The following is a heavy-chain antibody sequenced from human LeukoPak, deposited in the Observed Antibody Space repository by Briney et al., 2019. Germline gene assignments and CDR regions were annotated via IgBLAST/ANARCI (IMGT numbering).Heavy chain of an antibody. CDR2: TYYRFTWYN. V-gene: IGHV6-1*01. CDR3: ARRLTQYDCFDP. Sequence: SQTLSLTCAISGDSVSSNSVTWNWIRQSPSRGLEWLGRTYYRFTWYNDYAVSVRGRITVNPDTSKNQFSLHLNSMTPEDTAVYYCARRLTQYDCFDPWGQGILVTVSS. CDR1: GDSVSSNSVT. J-gene: IGHJ5*02. D-gene: IGHD2-2*01.